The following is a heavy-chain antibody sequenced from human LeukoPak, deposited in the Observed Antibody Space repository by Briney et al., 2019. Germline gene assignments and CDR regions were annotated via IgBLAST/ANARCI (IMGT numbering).Heavy chain of an antibody. V-gene: IGHV3-30*02. CDR2: IGYDGNKK. CDR1: GFTFSSYG. Sequence: GSSLRLSCTASGFTFSSYGMHWVRQAPGKGLEWVALIGYDGNKKNYADFVKGRFTISRDNSKNTLYLQKNSLRAEDTAVYYCAKDDSPFHYGDYQGIFDYWGQGTLVTVS. D-gene: IGHD4-17*01. J-gene: IGHJ4*02. CDR3: AKDDSPFHYGDYQGIFDY.